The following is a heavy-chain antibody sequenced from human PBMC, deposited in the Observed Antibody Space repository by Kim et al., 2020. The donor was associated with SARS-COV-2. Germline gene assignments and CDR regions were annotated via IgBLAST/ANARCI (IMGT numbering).Heavy chain of an antibody. D-gene: IGHD3-10*01. V-gene: IGHV4-61*03. CDR3: AQNGWGCDV. J-gene: IGHJ6*02. Sequence: SETLSLTCNVSGVSVSSENCLWTWIRQPPGKGPEWIRDDYYSGNSNYSPSLKSRVPILLDTPKNHFSLKLTSVTAADTAVYYCAQNGWGCDVWGQGTTVT. CDR1: GVSVSSENCL. CDR2: DYYSGNS.